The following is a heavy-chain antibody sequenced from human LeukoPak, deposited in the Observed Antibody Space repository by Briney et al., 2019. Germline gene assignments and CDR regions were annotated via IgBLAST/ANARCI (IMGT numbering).Heavy chain of an antibody. D-gene: IGHD3-22*01. CDR1: GYSFTSYW. J-gene: IGHJ4*02. Sequence: GESLKISCKGSGYSFTSYWISWVHQMPGKGLEWMGRIDPSDSYTNYSPSFHGHVTISADKSTSTASLQWSSLKASDTAMYYCASGDMDSSAYLDYWGQGTLVTVSS. CDR3: ASGDMDSSAYLDY. V-gene: IGHV5-10-1*01. CDR2: IDPSDSYT.